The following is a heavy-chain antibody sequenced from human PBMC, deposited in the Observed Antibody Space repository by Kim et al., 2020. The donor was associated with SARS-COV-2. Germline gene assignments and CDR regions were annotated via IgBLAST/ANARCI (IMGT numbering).Heavy chain of an antibody. V-gene: IGHV3-15*01. J-gene: IGHJ4*02. CDR3: TTSPYCSSTSCVDY. D-gene: IGHD2-2*01. Sequence: APVKCRFTISRDDSKHTLYLQMNSLKTEDTAVYYCTTSPYCSSTSCVDYWGQGTLVTVSS.